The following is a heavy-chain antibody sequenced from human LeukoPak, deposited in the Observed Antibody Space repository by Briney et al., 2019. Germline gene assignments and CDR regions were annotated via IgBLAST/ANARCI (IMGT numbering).Heavy chain of an antibody. Sequence: GGSLRLSCAASGFTFSSYSMNWVRQAPGTGLEWVSSISSSSSYIYYADSVKGRFTISRDNAKNSLYLQMNSLRAEGRGVYYCASQLPAGSDDWGQGSLVTVSS. CDR2: ISSSSSYI. V-gene: IGHV3-21*01. CDR3: ASQLPAGSDD. D-gene: IGHD3-10*01. J-gene: IGHJ4*02. CDR1: GFTFSSYS.